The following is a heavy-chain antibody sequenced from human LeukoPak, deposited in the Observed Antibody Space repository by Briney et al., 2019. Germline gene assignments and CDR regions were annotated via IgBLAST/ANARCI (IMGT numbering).Heavy chain of an antibody. J-gene: IGHJ6*03. Sequence: GGSLRLSCAASGFTFSSYSMNWVRQAPGKGLEWVSSISSSSSYIYYADSVKGRCTISRDNAKNSLYLQMNSLRAEDTAVYYCARDLDRGYYYYYMDVWGKGTTVTVSS. CDR1: GFTFSSYS. D-gene: IGHD1-1*01. V-gene: IGHV3-21*01. CDR2: ISSSSSYI. CDR3: ARDLDRGYYYYYMDV.